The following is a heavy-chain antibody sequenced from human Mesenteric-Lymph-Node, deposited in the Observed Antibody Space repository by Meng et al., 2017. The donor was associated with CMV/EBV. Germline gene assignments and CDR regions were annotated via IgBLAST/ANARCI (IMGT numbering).Heavy chain of an antibody. J-gene: IGHJ3*02. CDR2: INQDGNDK. CDR1: GFTFSSYW. CDR3: ARLDHALGALDI. Sequence: GGSLRLSCAASGFTFSSYWMSWVRQAPGKGLEWVAYINQDGNDKYYVDSVKGRFTISRDNAKNSLYLQMNGLRAEDTAVYYCARLDHALGALDIWGQGTMVTVSS. V-gene: IGHV3-7*01. D-gene: IGHD3-10*01.